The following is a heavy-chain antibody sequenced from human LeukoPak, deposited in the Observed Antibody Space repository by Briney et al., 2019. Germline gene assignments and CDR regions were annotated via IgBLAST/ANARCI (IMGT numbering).Heavy chain of an antibody. CDR2: ISNDGSNR. D-gene: IGHD3-22*01. Sequence: AGGSLRLSCAASGFTFRSYAMHWVRQAPGKGLEWVAVISNDGSNRYYADSVKGRFTISRDNSKNTLYLQMNSLRAEDTAVYYCAKDMRGLYYYDSSGYYSDNAFDIWGQGTMVTVSS. CDR1: GFTFRSYA. CDR3: AKDMRGLYYYDSSGYYSDNAFDI. V-gene: IGHV3-30-3*01. J-gene: IGHJ3*02.